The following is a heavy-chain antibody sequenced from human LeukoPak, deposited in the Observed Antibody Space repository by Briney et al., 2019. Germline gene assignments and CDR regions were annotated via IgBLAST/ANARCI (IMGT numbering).Heavy chain of an antibody. CDR3: ARYHSMVTVSGMDV. D-gene: IGHD2-21*02. V-gene: IGHV3-7*01. J-gene: IGHJ6*04. Sequence: DCVKGRFTVSRDNTKNSIYLQMHSLRVEDTAVYYCARYHSMVTVSGMDVWGEGTTVAVSS.